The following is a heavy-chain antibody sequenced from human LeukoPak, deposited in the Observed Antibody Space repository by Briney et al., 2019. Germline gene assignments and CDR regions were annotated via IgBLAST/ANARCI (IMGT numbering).Heavy chain of an antibody. Sequence: GGSLRLSCAASGFTFSNYAMSWVRQAPGKGLEWVSGISGSSGNTYYADSVKGRCTISRDNSKNMLYVQMNSLRADDTAVYYCAKGVQGIAVAGANFDYWGQGTLVTVSS. D-gene: IGHD6-19*01. J-gene: IGHJ4*02. CDR2: ISGSSGNT. CDR1: GFTFSNYA. V-gene: IGHV3-23*01. CDR3: AKGVQGIAVAGANFDY.